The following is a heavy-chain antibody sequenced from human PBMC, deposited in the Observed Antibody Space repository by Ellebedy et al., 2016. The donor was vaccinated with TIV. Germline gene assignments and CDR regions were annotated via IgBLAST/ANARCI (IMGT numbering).Heavy chain of an antibody. CDR2: IYDSGTT. CDR1: GGSMSSYY. CDR3: ARGIAVAGQDWVDP. J-gene: IGHJ5*02. Sequence: SETLSLTXTVSGGSMSSYYWNWMRQPPGKGLEWVGYIYDSGTTRYNPSLESRVTISIDTSKNQFFLSLTPVTAADTAVYYCARGIAVAGQDWVDPWGQGTLVTVSS. D-gene: IGHD6-19*01. V-gene: IGHV4-59*01.